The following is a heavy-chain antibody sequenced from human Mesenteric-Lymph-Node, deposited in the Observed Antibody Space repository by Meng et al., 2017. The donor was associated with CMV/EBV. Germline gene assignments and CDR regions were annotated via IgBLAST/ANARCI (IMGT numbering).Heavy chain of an antibody. D-gene: IGHD1-20*01. Sequence: GESLKISCAASGFTFSSYAMHWVRQAPGKGLEWVAVISYDGSNKYYADSVKGRFTISRDNSKNTLYLQMNSLRAEDTAVYYCARDPGFGMTGDRIDYWGQGTLVTVSS. CDR1: GFTFSSYA. CDR3: ARDPGFGMTGDRIDY. CDR2: ISYDGSNK. V-gene: IGHV3-30-3*01. J-gene: IGHJ4*02.